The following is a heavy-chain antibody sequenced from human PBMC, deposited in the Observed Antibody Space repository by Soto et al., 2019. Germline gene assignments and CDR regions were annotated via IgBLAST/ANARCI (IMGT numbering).Heavy chain of an antibody. CDR2: INHSGST. D-gene: IGHD5-12*01. J-gene: IGHJ4*02. Sequence: SETLSLTCAVYGESFSAYSWSCIRQPPGKALEWIGEINHSGSTNYNPSLKSRVIMSIDTSKKQFSLKLTSVTAADTGVYYCARVNGGWLRHPYWSQGTVVTVSS. CDR1: GESFSAYS. V-gene: IGHV4-34*01. CDR3: ARVNGGWLRHPY.